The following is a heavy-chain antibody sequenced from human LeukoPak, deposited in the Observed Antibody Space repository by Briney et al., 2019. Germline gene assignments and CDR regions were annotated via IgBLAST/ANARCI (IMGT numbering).Heavy chain of an antibody. CDR2: ISASGTRT. D-gene: IGHD6-13*01. CDR3: VKGQTSTWYYFDF. J-gene: IGHJ4*02. Sequence: GGSLRLSCAASGYSFSTYAMSWVRQAPGKGLEWVSSISASGTRTSYADSVKGRFTISRDNSKNILYLQMNSLRAEDTAVYYCVKGQTSTWYYFDFWGQGTLVTVSS. V-gene: IGHV3-23*01. CDR1: GYSFSTYA.